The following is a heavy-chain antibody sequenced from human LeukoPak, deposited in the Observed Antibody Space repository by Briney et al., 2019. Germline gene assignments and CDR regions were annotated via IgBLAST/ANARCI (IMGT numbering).Heavy chain of an antibody. Sequence: TGGSLRLSXTASGFTLRNYWMHWVRQVPGKRLVWVSRISGDGSVANYADSVQGRFTISRDNAKNMPYLQINSLRSEDTAVYFCARYSSSSGGASYYLDYWGHGTLLTVSS. CDR3: ARYSSSSGGASYYLDY. V-gene: IGHV3-74*01. CDR2: ISGDGSVA. CDR1: GFTLRNYW. D-gene: IGHD6-6*01. J-gene: IGHJ4*01.